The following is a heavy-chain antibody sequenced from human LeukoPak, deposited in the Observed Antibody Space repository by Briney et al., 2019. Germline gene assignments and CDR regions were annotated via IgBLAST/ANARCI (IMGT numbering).Heavy chain of an antibody. CDR3: ARDLLLGRGSGWYPFDY. D-gene: IGHD6-19*01. J-gene: IGHJ4*02. CDR2: INAGNGNT. V-gene: IGHV1-3*01. Sequence: GASVKVSCKASGYTFTSYAMHWVRQAPGQRLEWMGWINAGNGNTKYSQKFQGRVTITRDTSASTAYMELSSLRSEDTAVYYCARDLLLGRGSGWYPFDYWGQGTLVTVSS. CDR1: GYTFTSYA.